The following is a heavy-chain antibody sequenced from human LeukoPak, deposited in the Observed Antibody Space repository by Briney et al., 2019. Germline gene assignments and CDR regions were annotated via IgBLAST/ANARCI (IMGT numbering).Heavy chain of an antibody. CDR2: IRYDGSNK. Sequence: GGSLRLSCAASGFTFSSYGMHWVRQAPGKGLEWVAFIRYDGSNKYYADSVKGRFTISRDNSKNTLYLQMNSLRAEDTAVYYCAKDQGGWEQYYYYYMDVWGKGTTVTVSS. V-gene: IGHV3-30*02. J-gene: IGHJ6*03. CDR3: AKDQGGWEQYYYYYMDV. D-gene: IGHD1-26*01. CDR1: GFTFSSYG.